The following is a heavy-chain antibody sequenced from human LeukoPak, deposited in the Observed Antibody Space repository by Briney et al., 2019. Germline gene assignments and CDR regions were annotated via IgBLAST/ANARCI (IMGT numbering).Heavy chain of an antibody. V-gene: IGHV4-61*02. Sequence: SETLSLTCSVSGGSISNGIYYWRSIPQPAVEGLEWIERSYTSGSTNYNPSLKSPVTISVDTSTNQFSLKLSSVTAADTAVYYCARAKPRWELLGGFAFAFDIWGQGTMVTVSS. D-gene: IGHD1-26*01. J-gene: IGHJ3*02. CDR3: ARAKPRWELLGGFAFAFDI. CDR1: GGSISNGIYY. CDR2: SYTSGST.